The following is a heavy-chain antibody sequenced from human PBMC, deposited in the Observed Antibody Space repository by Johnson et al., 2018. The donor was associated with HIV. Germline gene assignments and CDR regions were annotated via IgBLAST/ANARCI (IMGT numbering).Heavy chain of an antibody. Sequence: QVQLVESGGGVVQPGRSLRLSFAASGFSFTKYAMHWVRQAPGKGLEWVAIISYDGNNKYYADSVKGRYTISRDNSKNTLYLQMNSLRAEDTAVYYCARPHIVVVTAGYAVDIWGQGTMVIVSS. CDR1: GFSFTKYA. V-gene: IGHV3-30-3*01. CDR2: ISYDGNNK. J-gene: IGHJ3*02. CDR3: ARPHIVVVTAGYAVDI. D-gene: IGHD2-21*02.